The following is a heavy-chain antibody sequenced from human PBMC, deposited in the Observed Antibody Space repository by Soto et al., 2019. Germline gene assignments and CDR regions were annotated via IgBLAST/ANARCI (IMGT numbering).Heavy chain of an antibody. Sequence: SETLSLTCAVYGGSFSGYYWSWIRQPPGKGLEWIGEINHSGSTNYNPSLKSRVTISVDTSKNQFSLKLSSVTAADTAVYYCARGRMYYDSSGYYVDYWGQGTLVTVSS. CDR1: GGSFSGYY. CDR2: INHSGST. D-gene: IGHD3-22*01. V-gene: IGHV4-34*01. CDR3: ARGRMYYDSSGYYVDY. J-gene: IGHJ4*02.